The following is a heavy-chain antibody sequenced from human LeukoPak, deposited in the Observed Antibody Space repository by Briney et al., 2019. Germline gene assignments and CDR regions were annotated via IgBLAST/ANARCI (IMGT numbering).Heavy chain of an antibody. V-gene: IGHV3-20*04. CDR2: INWNGGSA. J-gene: IGHJ4*02. CDR1: GFTFDDYG. D-gene: IGHD6-13*01. Sequence: PGGSLRLSCAASGFTFDDYGMSWVRQAPGKGLEWVSGINWNGGSAGYADSVKGRFTISRDNAKNSLYLQMNSLRAEDTALYYCARDAPEFGIAAAGRHDYWGQGTLVTVSS. CDR3: ARDAPEFGIAAAGRHDY.